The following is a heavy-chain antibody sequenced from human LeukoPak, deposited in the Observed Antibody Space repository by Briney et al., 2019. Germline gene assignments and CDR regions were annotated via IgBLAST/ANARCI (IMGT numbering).Heavy chain of an antibody. V-gene: IGHV3-7*04. CDR2: IKQDGSEK. D-gene: IGHD3-22*01. Sequence: PGGSLRLSCAASGFTFSSYWMSWVRQAPGKGLEWVANIKQDGSEKYYVDSVKGRFTISRDNAKNSLYPQMNSLRAEDTAVYYCARAEGIVVSHDAFDIWGQGTMVTVSS. J-gene: IGHJ3*02. CDR1: GFTFSSYW. CDR3: ARAEGIVVSHDAFDI.